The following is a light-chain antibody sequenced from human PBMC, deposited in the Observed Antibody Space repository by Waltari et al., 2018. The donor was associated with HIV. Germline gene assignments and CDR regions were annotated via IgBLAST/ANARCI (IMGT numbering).Light chain of an antibody. CDR3: AAWDDGLNAL. CDR2: NSN. J-gene: IGLJ2*01. CDR1: RSNIGSNA. Sequence: QSVLTQPPSASGTPGQRVTISCSGRRSNIGSNAVTWYQQLPGPSTKLLIHNSNHGPAGVPDRFSGSNAGTSASLAISGLQSEDEGAYYCAAWDDGLNALFGGGTKLTV. V-gene: IGLV1-44*01.